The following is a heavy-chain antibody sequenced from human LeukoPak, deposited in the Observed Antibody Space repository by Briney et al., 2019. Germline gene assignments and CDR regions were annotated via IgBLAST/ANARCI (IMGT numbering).Heavy chain of an antibody. Sequence: GGSLRLSCAASGFTFGSYAMHWVRQAPGKGLEWVALISYDGSNKYYADSVKGRFTISRDNSKNTLYLQVNSLRAEDTAMYYCARDWSSGSYPRDAFDYWGQGTLVTVSS. CDR3: ARDWSSGSYPRDAFDY. D-gene: IGHD1-26*01. V-gene: IGHV3-30*04. CDR2: ISYDGSNK. J-gene: IGHJ4*02. CDR1: GFTFGSYA.